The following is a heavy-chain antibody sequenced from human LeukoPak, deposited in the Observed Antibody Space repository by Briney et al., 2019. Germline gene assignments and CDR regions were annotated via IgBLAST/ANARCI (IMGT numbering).Heavy chain of an antibody. Sequence: PGGSLRLSCAASGFTFSSYAMHWVRQAPGKGLEWVAVISYDGSNKYYADSVKGRFTISRDNSKNTLYLQMNSLRAEDTAVYYCARAGYYYDSSGNYPEYYFDYWGQGTLVTVSS. V-gene: IGHV3-30-3*01. D-gene: IGHD3-22*01. CDR1: GFTFSSYA. CDR2: ISYDGSNK. J-gene: IGHJ4*02. CDR3: ARAGYYYDSSGNYPEYYFDY.